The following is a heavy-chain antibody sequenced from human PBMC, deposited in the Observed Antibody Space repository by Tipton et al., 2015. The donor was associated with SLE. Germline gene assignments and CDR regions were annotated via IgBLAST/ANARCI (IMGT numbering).Heavy chain of an antibody. CDR2: ISSSSSYT. J-gene: IGHJ1*01. D-gene: IGHD6-13*01. CDR3: ARVALDSYSSSWSEYFQH. V-gene: IGHV3-48*03. CDR1: GFTFSSYE. Sequence: SLRLSCVASGFTFSSYEMNWVRQAPGKGLEWVSYISSSSSYTNYADSVKGRFTISRDNAKNSLYLQMNSLRAEDTAVYYCARVALDSYSSSWSEYFQHWGQGTLVTVSS.